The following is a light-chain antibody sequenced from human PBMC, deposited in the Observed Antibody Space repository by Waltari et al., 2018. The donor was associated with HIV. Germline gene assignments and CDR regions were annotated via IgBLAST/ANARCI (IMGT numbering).Light chain of an antibody. V-gene: IGLV1-40*01. CDR1: GSNIGAGYD. J-gene: IGLJ3*02. Sequence: QSVLTQPPSVSGAPGQRVTISCSGSGSNIGAGYDVHLYQQLPGSPPKLLIYDTTKRASGLPDRFAGSKSGTSSSLAITGLQAEDEADYYCQSYDSSLRGVFGGGTKLTVL. CDR2: DTT. CDR3: QSYDSSLRGV.